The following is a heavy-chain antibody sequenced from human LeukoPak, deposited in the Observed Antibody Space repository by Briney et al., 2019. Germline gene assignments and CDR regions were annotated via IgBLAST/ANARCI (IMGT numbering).Heavy chain of an antibody. D-gene: IGHD6-19*01. CDR3: ARAVAGTLFAFDI. Sequence: GGSLRLSCAASGFTFSSYWMSWVRQAPGKGLEGVANIKQDGSEKYYVDSVKGRFTISRDNAKNSLYLQMNSLRAEDTAVYYCARAVAGTLFAFDIWGQGTMVTVSS. J-gene: IGHJ3*02. V-gene: IGHV3-7*01. CDR2: IKQDGSEK. CDR1: GFTFSSYW.